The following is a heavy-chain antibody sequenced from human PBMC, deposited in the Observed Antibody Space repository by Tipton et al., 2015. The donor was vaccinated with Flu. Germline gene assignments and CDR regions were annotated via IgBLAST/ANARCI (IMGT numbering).Heavy chain of an antibody. CDR3: ASITNVGRTIEPNFDY. CDR1: SGSIRSTNYF. V-gene: IGHV4-39*07. D-gene: IGHD1-14*01. J-gene: IGHJ4*02. Sequence: TLSLTCTVSSGSIRSTNYFCAWIRQPPGKRLELIGSIYPSGTTYYNPSLKSRVTISIDTSRKYFSLKLSSVTAADTAVYFCASITNVGRTIEPNFDYWGQGTLVTVSS. CDR2: IYPSGTT.